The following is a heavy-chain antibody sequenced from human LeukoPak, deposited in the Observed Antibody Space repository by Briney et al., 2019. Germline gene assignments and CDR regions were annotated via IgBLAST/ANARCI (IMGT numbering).Heavy chain of an antibody. Sequence: ASVKVSCKASGYTFTSYDIHWVRQATGQGLEWMGWMNPNSGNTGYAQKFQGRVTMTRNTSISTAYMELSSLRSEDTAVYYCARDSYYDSGGYYYDHNWFDPWGQGTLVTVSS. D-gene: IGHD3-22*01. CDR3: ARDSYYDSGGYYYDHNWFDP. CDR1: GYTFTSYD. CDR2: MNPNSGNT. V-gene: IGHV1-8*01. J-gene: IGHJ5*02.